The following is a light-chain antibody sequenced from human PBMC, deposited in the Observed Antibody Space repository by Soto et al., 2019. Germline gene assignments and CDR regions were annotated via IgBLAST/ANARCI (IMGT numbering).Light chain of an antibody. CDR2: DAS. J-gene: IGKJ1*01. V-gene: IGKV3-11*01. CDR1: ENVYNY. CDR3: LQRSDWPRT. Sequence: EIVLTQSPATLSFSPGERATLSCRASENVYNYLAWYQQIPGQPPRLLIYDASNRAAGVPGRFSGTGSGADFTLTISSLEPEDFAVYYCLQRSDWPRTFGQGTKVDIK.